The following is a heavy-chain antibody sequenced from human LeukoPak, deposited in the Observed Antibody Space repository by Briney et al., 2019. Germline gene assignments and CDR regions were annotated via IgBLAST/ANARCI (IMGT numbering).Heavy chain of an antibody. CDR3: ARGDYYDSSGYYFDY. CDR1: GFTFSGYA. V-gene: IGHV3-30*03. Sequence: GGSLRLSCAASGFTFSGYAMHWVRQPPGKGLEWVAFISYDGSDKYYADSVRGRFAISRDNSKNTLYLQMNSLRAEDTALYYCARGDYYDSSGYYFDYWGQGTLVTVSS. CDR2: ISYDGSDK. D-gene: IGHD3-22*01. J-gene: IGHJ4*02.